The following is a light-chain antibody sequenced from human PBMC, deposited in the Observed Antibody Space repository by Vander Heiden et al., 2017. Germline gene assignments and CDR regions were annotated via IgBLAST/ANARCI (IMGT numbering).Light chain of an antibody. CDR3: QAWDSRV. J-gene: IGLJ2*01. V-gene: IGLV3-1*01. CDR1: KLGDKY. CDR2: QDS. Sequence: YELTQPPPVPLSPARTASITRSGDKLGDKYACWYQQKPGQSPVLVIYQDSKRPSGIPERFSGSNSGNTATLTISGTQAMDEADYYCQAWDSRVFGGGTKLTVL.